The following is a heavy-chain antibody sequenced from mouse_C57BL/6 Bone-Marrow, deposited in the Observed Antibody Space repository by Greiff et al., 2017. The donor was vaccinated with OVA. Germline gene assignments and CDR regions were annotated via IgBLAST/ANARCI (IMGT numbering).Heavy chain of an antibody. D-gene: IGHD2-4*01. V-gene: IGHV1-72*01. CDR2: IDPNSGGT. CDR1: GYTFTSYW. J-gene: IGHJ4*01. Sequence: QVQLQQPGAELVKPGASVKLSCKASGYTFTSYWLHWVKQRPGRGLEWIGRIDPNSGGTKYNEKFKSKATLTVDKPSSTAYMQLSSLTSEDSAVYYCARCGGLRRYYAMDYWGQGTSVTVSS. CDR3: ARCGGLRRYYAMDY.